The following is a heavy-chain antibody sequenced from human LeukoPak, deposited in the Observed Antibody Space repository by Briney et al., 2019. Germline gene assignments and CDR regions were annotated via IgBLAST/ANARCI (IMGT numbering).Heavy chain of an antibody. CDR3: ARDTYCGGDCYLNWFDP. V-gene: IGHV1-18*01. CDR1: GYTFTSYG. D-gene: IGHD2-21*02. Sequence: GASVKVSCKASGYTFTSYGISWVRQAPGQGLEWMGWTSAYNGNTNYAQKLQGRVTMTTDTSTSTAYMELRSLRSDDTAVYYCARDTYCGGDCYLNWFDPWGQGTLVTVSS. CDR2: TSAYNGNT. J-gene: IGHJ5*02.